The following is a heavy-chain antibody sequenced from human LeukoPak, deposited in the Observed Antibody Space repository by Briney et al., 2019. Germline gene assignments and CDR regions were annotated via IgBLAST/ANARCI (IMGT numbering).Heavy chain of an antibody. V-gene: IGHV3-23*01. CDR1: GFTFSRYV. CDR3: ARGPDHGAFDI. CDR2: ISGSGGST. D-gene: IGHD1-14*01. Sequence: GGSLRLSCAAPGFTFSRYVMSWVRQARGKGLEWVSAISGSGGSTYYADPVKGRFTISRDNSKNTLYVQMNSLRAEDTAVYYCARGPDHGAFDIWGQGTMVTVSS. J-gene: IGHJ3*02.